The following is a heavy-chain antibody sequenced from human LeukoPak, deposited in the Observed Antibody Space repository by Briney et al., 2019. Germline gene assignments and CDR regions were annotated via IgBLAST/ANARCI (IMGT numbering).Heavy chain of an antibody. J-gene: IGHJ4*02. V-gene: IGHV3-23*01. CDR3: AKERITSSGWCGEFDY. Sequence: PGGSLRLSCAASGFTFSSYAMSWVRQAPGKGLEWVSAISGGGGNTYYADSVKGRFTISRDNSKNTLYLQMTSLRAEDTAVYYCAKERITSSGWCGEFDYWGQGTLVTVSS. CDR2: ISGGGGNT. CDR1: GFTFSSYA. D-gene: IGHD6-19*01.